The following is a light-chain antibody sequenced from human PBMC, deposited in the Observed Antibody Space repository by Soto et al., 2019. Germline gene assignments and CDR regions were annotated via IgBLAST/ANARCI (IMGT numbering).Light chain of an antibody. Sequence: LTQPASVSGSPGQSITISCTGTSSDVGSYNLVSWYQQHPGKAPKLMIYEVSKRPSGVSNRFSGSKSGNTASLTISGLQAEDEADYYCCSYAGSSTSYVFGTGTKV. CDR3: CSYAGSSTSYV. CDR2: EVS. J-gene: IGLJ1*01. V-gene: IGLV2-23*02. CDR1: SSDVGSYNL.